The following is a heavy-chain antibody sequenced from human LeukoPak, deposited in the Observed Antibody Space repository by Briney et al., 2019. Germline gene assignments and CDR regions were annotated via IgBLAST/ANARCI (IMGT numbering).Heavy chain of an antibody. CDR2: IYYSGST. V-gene: IGHV4-59*01. J-gene: IGHJ5*02. D-gene: IGHD2-15*01. CDR1: GGSISSYY. Sequence: SETLSLTCTVSGGSISSYYWSWIRQPPGKGLEWIGYIYYSGSTNYNPSLKSRVTISVDTSKNQFSLKLSSVTAADMAVYYCAAYCSGGSCYEMFDPWGQGTLVTVSS. CDR3: AAYCSGGSCYEMFDP.